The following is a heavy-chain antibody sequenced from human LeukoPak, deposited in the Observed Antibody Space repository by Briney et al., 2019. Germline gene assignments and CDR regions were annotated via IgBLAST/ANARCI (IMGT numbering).Heavy chain of an antibody. CDR1: GGTFSSYA. Sequence: SVTVPCKASGGTFSSYAISWVRQALGQGLEWMGGIIPIFGTANYAQKFQGRVTITADESTSTAYMELSSLRSEDTAVYYCARGSDFWSGYSNEYYFDYWGQGTLVTVSS. CDR2: IIPIFGTA. CDR3: ARGSDFWSGYSNEYYFDY. J-gene: IGHJ4*02. V-gene: IGHV1-69*13. D-gene: IGHD3-3*01.